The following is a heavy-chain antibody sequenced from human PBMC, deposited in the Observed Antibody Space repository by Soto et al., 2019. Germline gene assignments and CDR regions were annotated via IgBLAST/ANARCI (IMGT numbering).Heavy chain of an antibody. CDR3: ARGYSYGSSFDY. CDR1: GLTFSNHA. J-gene: IGHJ4*02. V-gene: IGHV3-48*01. CDR2: ISSSSSTI. Sequence: PGGSLRLSCAASGLTFSNHAMNWVRQAPGKGLEWVSSISSSSSTIYYADSVKGRFTISRDNAKNSLYLQMNSLRAEDTAVYYCARGYSYGSSFDYWGQGTLVTVSS. D-gene: IGHD5-18*01.